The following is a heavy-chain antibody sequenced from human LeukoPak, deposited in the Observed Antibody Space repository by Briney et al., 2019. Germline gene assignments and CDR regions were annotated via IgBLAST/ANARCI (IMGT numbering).Heavy chain of an antibody. V-gene: IGHV4-4*02. J-gene: IGHJ6*03. D-gene: IGHD5-18*01. CDR1: GGSISSSNW. CDR2: IYHSGST. Sequence: NPSGTLSLTCAVSGGSISSSNWWSWVRQPPGKGLEWIGEIYHSGSTNYNPSLRSRLTISVDTSKNQFSLKLSSVTAADTAVYYCARARYSYGNYYYMDVWGKGTTVTVSS. CDR3: ARARYSYGNYYYMDV.